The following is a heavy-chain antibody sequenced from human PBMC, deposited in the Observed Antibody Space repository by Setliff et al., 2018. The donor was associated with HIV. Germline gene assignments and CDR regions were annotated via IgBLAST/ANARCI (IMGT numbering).Heavy chain of an antibody. Sequence: ASVKVXXXASGYTFTGHYLHWVRQAPGQGLEWLGWVNPNSGDAIYXQNFQGRVTMTRDTSINAAYMELRGLRSDDTAVYYCARNFGLSPSGKYYYYYGMDIWGQGTTVTVSS. CDR2: VNPNSGDA. CDR3: ARNFGLSPSGKYYYYYGMDI. J-gene: IGHJ6*02. CDR1: GYTFTGHY. D-gene: IGHD3-10*01. V-gene: IGHV1-2*02.